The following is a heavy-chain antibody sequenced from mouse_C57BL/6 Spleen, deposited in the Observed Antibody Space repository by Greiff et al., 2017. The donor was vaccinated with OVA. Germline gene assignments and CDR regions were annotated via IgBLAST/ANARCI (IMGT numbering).Heavy chain of an antibody. Sequence: VQLQQPGAELVKPGASVKLSCKASGYTFTSYWMHWVKQRPGQGLEWIGMIHPNSGSTNYNEKFKSKATLTVDKSSSTAYMQLSSLTSEDSAVYYCANFITTVVANFDYWGQGTTLTVSS. CDR3: ANFITTVVANFDY. V-gene: IGHV1-64*01. D-gene: IGHD1-1*01. CDR2: IHPNSGST. J-gene: IGHJ2*01. CDR1: GYTFTSYW.